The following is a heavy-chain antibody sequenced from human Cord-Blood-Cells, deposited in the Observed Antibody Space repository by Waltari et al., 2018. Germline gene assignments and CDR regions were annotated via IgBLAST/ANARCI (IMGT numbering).Heavy chain of an antibody. J-gene: IGHJ3*02. Sequence: QVHLQESGPGLVKPSETLSLTCTVTGGTVSRGSEHWSWIRQPPGKGLEWIGYIYYSGSTNYNPSLKSRVTISVDTSKNQFSLKLSSVTAADTAVYYCARGIVTHDAFDIWGQGTMVTVSS. CDR1: GGTVSRGSEH. D-gene: IGHD3-9*01. CDR2: IYYSGST. CDR3: ARGIVTHDAFDI. V-gene: IGHV4-61*01.